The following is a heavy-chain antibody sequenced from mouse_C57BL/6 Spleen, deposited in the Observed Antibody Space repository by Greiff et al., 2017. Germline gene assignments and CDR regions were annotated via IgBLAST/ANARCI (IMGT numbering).Heavy chain of an antibody. CDR3: ARSYSDGAYYFDY. J-gene: IGHJ2*01. Sequence: QVQLQQPGAELVMPGASVKLSCKASGYTFTSYWMHWVKQRPGQGLEWIGEIDPSDSYTNYNQKFKGKSTLTVDKSSSTAYMQLSSLTSEDSAVYYCARSYSDGAYYFDYWGQGTTLTVSS. CDR1: GYTFTSYW. CDR2: IDPSDSYT. V-gene: IGHV1-69*01. D-gene: IGHD2-12*01.